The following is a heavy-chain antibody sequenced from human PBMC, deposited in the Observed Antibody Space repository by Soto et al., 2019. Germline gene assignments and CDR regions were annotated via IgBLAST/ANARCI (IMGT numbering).Heavy chain of an antibody. D-gene: IGHD1-26*01. V-gene: IGHV4-34*01. CDR3: ARLGVRLATRNT. J-gene: IGHJ4*02. Sequence: PSETLSLTCAVYGGSFSGYYWSWIRQPPGKGLEWIGEINHSGSTNYNPSLKSRVTISVDTSKNQFSLKLSSVTAADTAVYYCARLGVRLATRNTWGQGTLVTVSS. CDR2: INHSGST. CDR1: GGSFSGYY.